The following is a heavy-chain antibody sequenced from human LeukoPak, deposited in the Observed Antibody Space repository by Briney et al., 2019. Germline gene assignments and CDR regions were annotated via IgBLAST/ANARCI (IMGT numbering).Heavy chain of an antibody. D-gene: IGHD3-22*01. V-gene: IGHV4-61*02. Sequence: SETLSLTCTVSGGSISSGSYYWSWIRQPAGKGLEWIGRIYTSGSTNYNPSLKSRVTISVDTSKNQFSLKLSSVTAADTAVYYCARDGYDSSGSIDYWGQGTLVTVSS. CDR3: ARDGYDSSGSIDY. CDR1: GGSISSGSYY. CDR2: IYTSGST. J-gene: IGHJ4*02.